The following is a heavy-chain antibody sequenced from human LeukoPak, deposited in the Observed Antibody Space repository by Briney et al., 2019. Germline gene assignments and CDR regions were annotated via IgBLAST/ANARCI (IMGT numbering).Heavy chain of an antibody. J-gene: IGHJ4*02. Sequence: ASVKVSCKVSGYTLTELSMHWVRQAPGKGLEWMGGFDPEDGETIYAQKFQGRVTMTEDTSTDTAYMELSSLRSEDTAVYCCATEPLYSSGWYYFDYWGQGALVTVSS. CDR2: FDPEDGET. CDR3: ATEPLYSSGWYYFDY. V-gene: IGHV1-24*01. CDR1: GYTLTELS. D-gene: IGHD6-19*01.